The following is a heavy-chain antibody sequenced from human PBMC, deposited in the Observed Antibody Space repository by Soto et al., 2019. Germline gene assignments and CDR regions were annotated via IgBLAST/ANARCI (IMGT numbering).Heavy chain of an antibody. CDR3: VRKDMDSSNWFDP. V-gene: IGHV1-69*13. J-gene: IGHJ5*02. Sequence: ASVKVSCKASGGTFSSYAISWVRQAPGQGLEWMGGIIPIFGTANYAQKFQGRVTITADESTSTAYMELSSLRSEDTAVYYCVRKDMDSSNWFDPWGQGSLVPVSS. CDR1: GGTFSSYA. D-gene: IGHD2-2*03. CDR2: IIPIFGTA.